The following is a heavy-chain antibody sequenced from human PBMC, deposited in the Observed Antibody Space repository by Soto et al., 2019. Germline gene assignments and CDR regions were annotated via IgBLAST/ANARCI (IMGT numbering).Heavy chain of an antibody. D-gene: IGHD3-16*01. Sequence: EVQVVDSGGGLVKPGESLRLSCSASGLTFTDAWMSWVRQAPGKGLEWVGRIKSQTAGGTIDYAGPVKGRFSISRDDSKNTVYLQMNSLKTEDTAVYYCAWDGTPFFVWASWGKGTLVTVSS. V-gene: IGHV3-15*01. CDR2: IKSQTAGGTI. CDR1: GLTFTDAW. J-gene: IGHJ5*02. CDR3: AWDGTPFFVWAS.